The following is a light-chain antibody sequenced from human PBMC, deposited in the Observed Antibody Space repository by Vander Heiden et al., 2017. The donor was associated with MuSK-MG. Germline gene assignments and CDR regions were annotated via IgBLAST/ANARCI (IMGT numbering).Light chain of an antibody. V-gene: IGKV3-11*01. CDR3: RQRSNWPRTT. J-gene: IGKJ5*01. Sequence: IALTVSPATLSLSPGERATLSCRASQSVSSYLAWYQQKPDQPPRLLMYDGSNGDTSNPARFSGSGYGTDFTLAISSLEQEDFAINCCRQRSNWPRTTCGQGTRVKI. CDR2: DGS. CDR1: QSVSSY.